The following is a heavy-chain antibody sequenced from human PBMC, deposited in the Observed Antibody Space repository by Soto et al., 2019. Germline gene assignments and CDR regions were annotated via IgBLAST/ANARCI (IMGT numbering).Heavy chain of an antibody. D-gene: IGHD6-19*01. V-gene: IGHV4-31*03. J-gene: IGHJ4*02. Sequence: SATLSLTCTVSGGSISSGGYYWSWIRQHPGKGLEWIGYIYYSGSTYYNPSLKSRVTISVDTSKNQFSLKLSSVTAADTAVYYCAREVSSGWYNDYWGQGTLVTVSS. CDR1: GGSISSGGYY. CDR3: AREVSSGWYNDY. CDR2: IYYSGST.